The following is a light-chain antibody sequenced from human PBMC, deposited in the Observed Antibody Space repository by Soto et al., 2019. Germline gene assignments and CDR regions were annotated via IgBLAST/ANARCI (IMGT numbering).Light chain of an antibody. CDR2: LEVSGSF. J-gene: IGLJ3*02. Sequence: QAVVTQSSSASASLGSSVKLTCTLSSGHSNYIIACHQQQPGKAPRSLMKLEVSGSFNKGSGVPDRFSGSSSGADRYLTISDLQFEEEADYYCETWDTNTRVFGGGTKVTV. CDR1: SGHSNYI. V-gene: IGLV4-60*02. CDR3: ETWDTNTRV.